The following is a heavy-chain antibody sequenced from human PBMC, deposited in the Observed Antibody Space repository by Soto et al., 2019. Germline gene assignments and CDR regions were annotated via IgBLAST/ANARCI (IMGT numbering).Heavy chain of an antibody. J-gene: IGHJ6*02. D-gene: IGHD3-16*01. CDR2: VDSNGGA. CDR3: VRQGFGALHGLVDV. CDR1: GAPMSSHK. Sequence: QVQLQESGPGLVQPSETLSLSCTVSGAPMSSHKWGWIRQAPGKGLEWMGYVDSNGGASYNPSLNIRITISVDTSQNQFSLKLSSVTAADTTVYYCVRQGFGALHGLVDVWGQGTTVTVSS. V-gene: IGHV4-59*08.